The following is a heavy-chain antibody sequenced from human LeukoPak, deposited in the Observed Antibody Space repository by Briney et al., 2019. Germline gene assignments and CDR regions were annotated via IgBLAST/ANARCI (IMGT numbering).Heavy chain of an antibody. Sequence: NPGGSLRLSCTASGFTFSDFHMSWIRQAPGKGLEWVSHISGSGYAIHHPGSVKGRFTISRDNSKNTLYLQMNSLRAEDTAVYYCARDHGYSGYDFYFDYWGQGTLVTVSS. CDR2: ISGSGYAI. V-gene: IGHV3-11*04. D-gene: IGHD5-12*01. CDR1: GFTFSDFH. J-gene: IGHJ4*02. CDR3: ARDHGYSGYDFYFDY.